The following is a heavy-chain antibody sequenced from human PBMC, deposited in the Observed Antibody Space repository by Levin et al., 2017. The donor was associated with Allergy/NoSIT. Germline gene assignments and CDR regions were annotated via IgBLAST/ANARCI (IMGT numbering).Heavy chain of an antibody. CDR1: GASISNSNYE. V-gene: IGHV4-30-4*01. Sequence: NASETLSLRCTVSGASISNSNYEWNWIRQTPGKGLEWIGYIDNNGNTFSNPSLRTRLAISLDTSKNQFFLKLTSMTVADSAVYYCARRVKSFGGVFVGRIDWGQGSLVTVSS. CDR3: ARRVKSFGGVFVGRID. D-gene: IGHD3-16*02. J-gene: IGHJ4*02. CDR2: IDNNGNT.